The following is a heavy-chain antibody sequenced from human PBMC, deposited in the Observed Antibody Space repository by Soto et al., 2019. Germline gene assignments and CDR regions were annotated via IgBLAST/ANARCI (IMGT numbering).Heavy chain of an antibody. CDR3: ASSPSIVVVPAAMIFALDP. CDR1: GITFSSYS. D-gene: IGHD2-2*01. CDR2: ISSSSSYI. V-gene: IGHV3-21*01. Sequence: AGSLRLSCAASGITFSSYSMNWVRQAPGKGLEWVSSISSSSSYIYYADSVKGRFTISRDNAKNALYLQMKSLRAKDTAVCYCASSPSIVVVPAAMIFALDPWGQGTLVTVSS. J-gene: IGHJ5*02.